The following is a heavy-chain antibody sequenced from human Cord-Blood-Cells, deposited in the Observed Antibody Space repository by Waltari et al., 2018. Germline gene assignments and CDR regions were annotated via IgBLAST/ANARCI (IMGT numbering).Heavy chain of an antibody. J-gene: IGHJ4*02. CDR1: GGSISSSSYY. CDR3: ARGNVLRFLEWLLPLDY. Sequence: QLQLQESGPGLVKPSETLSLTCTVSGGSISSSSYYWGWIRQPPGKGLEWIGSISYSGSTYYNPSLKSRVTISVDTSKNQFSLKLSSVTAADTAVYYCARGNVLRFLEWLLPLDYWGQGTLVTVSS. V-gene: IGHV4-39*01. D-gene: IGHD3-3*01. CDR2: ISYSGST.